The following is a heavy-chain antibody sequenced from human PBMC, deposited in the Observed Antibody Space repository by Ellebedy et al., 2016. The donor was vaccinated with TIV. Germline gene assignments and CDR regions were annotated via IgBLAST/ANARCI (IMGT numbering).Heavy chain of an antibody. V-gene: IGHV3-21*06. J-gene: IGHJ3*02. Sequence: PGGSLRLSCAASGFTFSSYTMGWVRQAPGKGLEWVSSISPTDTYIYYADSVKGRFTISRDNAKNSLYLQMSGLRAEDTSLYYCVRGEQYLADAFDIWGQGTMVTVSS. CDR1: GFTFSSYT. CDR3: VRGEQYLADAFDI. D-gene: IGHD6-13*01. CDR2: ISPTDTYI.